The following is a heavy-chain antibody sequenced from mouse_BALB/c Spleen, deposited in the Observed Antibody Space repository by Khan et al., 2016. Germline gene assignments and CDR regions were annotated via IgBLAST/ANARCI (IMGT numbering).Heavy chain of an antibody. Sequence: DLVKPGASVKLSCKTSGYTFTSYWINWIRQRPGQGLEWIGRIDPGSDSTYYNEMFKGKTTLTIDTSSSTAYIQLSILSSEDSAVYFWARGGVVSRYRYFDVWGAGTTVTVSS. D-gene: IGHD1-1*02. CDR2: IDPGSDST. CDR1: GYTFTSYW. CDR3: ARGGVVSRYRYFDV. J-gene: IGHJ1*01. V-gene: IGHV1S41*01.